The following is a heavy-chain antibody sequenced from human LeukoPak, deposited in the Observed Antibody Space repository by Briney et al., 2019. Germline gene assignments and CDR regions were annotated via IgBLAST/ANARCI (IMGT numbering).Heavy chain of an antibody. CDR1: GYTFTGYY. CDR2: INPNTGGI. D-gene: IGHD3-10*01. Sequence: ASVKVSCKAYGYTFTGYYIHWVRQAPGQGLEGMGCINPNTGGINYAQKFQDRVTMTRDTSISAAFMELSRLRSDDTAVYYCARDHLDYYQGLHVWGQGTKVTVSS. J-gene: IGHJ6*02. CDR3: ARDHLDYYQGLHV. V-gene: IGHV1-2*02.